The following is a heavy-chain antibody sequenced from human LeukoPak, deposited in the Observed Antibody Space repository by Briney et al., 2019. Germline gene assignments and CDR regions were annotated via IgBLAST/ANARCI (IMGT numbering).Heavy chain of an antibody. CDR1: GFTFSSYA. V-gene: IGHV3-23*01. D-gene: IGHD6-13*01. CDR2: ISCSGGST. Sequence: GGSLRLSCAVSGFTFSSYAMSWVRQAPGKGLEWVSAISCSGGSTYYADSVKGRFTISRDNSKNTLYLQMNSLRAEDTAVYYCAKHDVGIAAIGDYWGQGTLVTVSS. J-gene: IGHJ4*02. CDR3: AKHDVGIAAIGDY.